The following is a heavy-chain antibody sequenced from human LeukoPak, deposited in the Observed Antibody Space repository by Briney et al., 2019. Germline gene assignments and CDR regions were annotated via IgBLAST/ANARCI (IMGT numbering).Heavy chain of an antibody. Sequence: GGSLRLSCAASGFTFSSYWMSWVRQAPGKGLEWVANIKEDGSEKYYVDSLKGRFTITRDNAKNSLFLQMNSLRAEDTAVYYCARSYYDSSGYYPGSFDYWGQGTLVTVSS. CDR3: ARSYYDSSGYYPGSFDY. D-gene: IGHD3-22*01. V-gene: IGHV3-7*01. J-gene: IGHJ4*02. CDR1: GFTFSSYW. CDR2: IKEDGSEK.